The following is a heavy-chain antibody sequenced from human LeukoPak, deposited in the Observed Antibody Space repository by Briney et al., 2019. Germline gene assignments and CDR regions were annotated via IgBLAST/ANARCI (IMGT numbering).Heavy chain of an antibody. D-gene: IGHD6-13*01. CDR3: ARDRSGSRWRLFDP. V-gene: IGHV1-46*01. J-gene: IGHJ5*02. CDR1: GYTFTNYY. Sequence: GGSVKVSCKASGYTFTNYYIRWVRQAPGQGLEWMGIINPIGGSASYAQKFQGRVSMTSDTSTSTLYLELSSLRSEDTAVYYCARDRSGSRWRLFDPWGQGTLVTVCS. CDR2: INPIGGSA.